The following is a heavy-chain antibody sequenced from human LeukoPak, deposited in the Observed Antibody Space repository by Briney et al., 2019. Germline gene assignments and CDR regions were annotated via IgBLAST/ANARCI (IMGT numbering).Heavy chain of an antibody. CDR2: IYHSGST. CDR1: GGSISSGGYS. CDR3: ARVYGRTTVTTTPRGAFDI. J-gene: IGHJ3*02. Sequence: SQTLSLTCTVSGGSISSGGYSWSWIRQPPGKGLEWIGYIYHSGSTYYNPSLKSRVTISVDRSKNQFSLKLSSVTAADTAVYYCARVYGRTTVTTTPRGAFDIWGQGTMVTVSS. D-gene: IGHD4-17*01. V-gene: IGHV4-30-2*01.